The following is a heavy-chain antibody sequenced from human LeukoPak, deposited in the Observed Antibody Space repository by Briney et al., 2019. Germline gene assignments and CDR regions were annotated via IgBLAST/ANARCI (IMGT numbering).Heavy chain of an antibody. D-gene: IGHD3-10*01. CDR1: GFTFDDYG. Sequence: GGSLRLSCAASGFTFDDYGMSWVRQAPGKGLEWVSVINWNGGSTGYADSVKGRFTISRDNAKNSLYLQMNSLRAEDTALYYCARTLWFGELEADFDYWGQGTLVTVSS. V-gene: IGHV3-20*04. J-gene: IGHJ4*02. CDR3: ARTLWFGELEADFDY. CDR2: INWNGGST.